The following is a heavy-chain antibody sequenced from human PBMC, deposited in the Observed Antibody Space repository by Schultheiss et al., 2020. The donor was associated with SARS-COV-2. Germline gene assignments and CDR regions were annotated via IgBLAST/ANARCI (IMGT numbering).Heavy chain of an antibody. CDR2: ISYDGSNK. V-gene: IGHV3-30*18. D-gene: IGHD3-22*01. Sequence: GESLKISCAASGFTFSSYGMHWVRQAPGKGLEWVAVISYDGSNKYYADSVKGRFTISRDNSKNTLYLQMNSLRAEDTAVYYCAKDRNDYYDSSGYYDYWGQGTLVTVSS. CDR3: AKDRNDYYDSSGYYDY. J-gene: IGHJ4*02. CDR1: GFTFSSYG.